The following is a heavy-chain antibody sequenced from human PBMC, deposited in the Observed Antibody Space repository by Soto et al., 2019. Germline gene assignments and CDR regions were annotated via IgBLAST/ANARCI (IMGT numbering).Heavy chain of an antibody. V-gene: IGHV3-21*01. CDR3: ARAYGDYSFGEY. D-gene: IGHD4-17*01. CDR2: ISSSSSYI. Sequence: GGSLRLSCAASGFTFGSYTLHWVRKASGKGLEWVSSISSSSSYIYYADSVQGRFTISRDNAKSSLYLQMNSLRAEDTAVYYCARAYGDYSFGEYWGLGTVVTVSS. CDR1: GFTFGSYT. J-gene: IGHJ4*02.